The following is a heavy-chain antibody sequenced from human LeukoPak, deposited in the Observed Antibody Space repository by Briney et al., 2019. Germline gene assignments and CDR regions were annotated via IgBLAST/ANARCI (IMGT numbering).Heavy chain of an antibody. D-gene: IGHD2-21*02. J-gene: IGHJ6*03. CDR2: ISTSNGNT. Sequence: GASVKVSCKASGYSFVLYGISWVRQAPGQGPEWMGWISTSNGNTEYAEKFQGRVTITADKSTSTAYMELSSLRSEDTAVYYCARGVCGGDCYSGFGYYYYYYMDVWGKGTTVTVSS. CDR3: ARGVCGGDCYSGFGYYYYYYMDV. V-gene: IGHV1-18*01. CDR1: GYSFVLYG.